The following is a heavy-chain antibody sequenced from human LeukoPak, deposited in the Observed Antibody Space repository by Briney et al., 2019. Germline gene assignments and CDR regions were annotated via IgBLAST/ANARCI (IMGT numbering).Heavy chain of an antibody. D-gene: IGHD3-9*01. Sequence: GGSLRLSCVASGFAFSSYWMSWVRQAPGKGLELVANISPDGSAEDYVDSVRGRFAISRDNAKRSLYLQMNSLSPEDTAVYYCARGNALTGHNWGQGTLVTVSS. J-gene: IGHJ4*02. V-gene: IGHV3-7*01. CDR1: GFAFSSYW. CDR2: ISPDGSAE. CDR3: ARGNALTGHN.